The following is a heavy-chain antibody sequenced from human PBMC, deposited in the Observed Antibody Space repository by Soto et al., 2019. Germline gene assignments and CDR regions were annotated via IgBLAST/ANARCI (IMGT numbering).Heavy chain of an antibody. V-gene: IGHV1-69*02. J-gene: IGHJ6*03. CDR3: ARGYCSSTSCYASRGYYYYYVDV. CDR1: GGTFSSYT. CDR2: IIPILGIA. D-gene: IGHD2-2*01. Sequence: SVKVSCKASGGTFSSYTISWVRQAPGQGLEWMGRIIPILGIANYAQKFQGRVTITADKSTSTAYMELSSLRSEDTAVYYCARGYCSSTSCYASRGYYYYYVDVWGKGTTVTVSS.